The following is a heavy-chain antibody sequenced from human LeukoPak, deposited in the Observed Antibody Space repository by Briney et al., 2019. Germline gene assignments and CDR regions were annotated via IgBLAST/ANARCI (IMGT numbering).Heavy chain of an antibody. D-gene: IGHD5-18*01. CDR3: ARGVGGYSYGQRGDY. V-gene: IGHV3-48*04. J-gene: IGHJ4*02. CDR2: ISSSSSSTI. Sequence: GGSLRLSCAASGFTFSSYSMNWVRQAPGKGLEWVSYISSSSSSTIYYADSVKGRFTISRDNAKNSLYLQMNSLRAEDTAVYYCARGVGGYSYGQRGDYWGQGTLVTVSS. CDR1: GFTFSSYS.